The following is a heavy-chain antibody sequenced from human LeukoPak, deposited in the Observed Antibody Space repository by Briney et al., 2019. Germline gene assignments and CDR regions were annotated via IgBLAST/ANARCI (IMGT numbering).Heavy chain of an antibody. CDR2: IYYSGST. D-gene: IGHD6-13*01. CDR3: ARGRPYSSSGNYYYYMDV. Sequence: PSETLSLTCTVSGGSISSSSYYWGWIRQPPGKGLEWIGSIYYSGSTYYNPSLKSRVTISVDTSKNQFSLKLSSVTAADTAVYYCARGRPYSSSGNYYYYMDVWGKGTTVTVS. J-gene: IGHJ6*03. V-gene: IGHV4-39*01. CDR1: GGSISSSSYY.